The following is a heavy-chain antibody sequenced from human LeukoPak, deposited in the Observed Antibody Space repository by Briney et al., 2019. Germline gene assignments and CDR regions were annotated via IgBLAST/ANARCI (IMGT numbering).Heavy chain of an antibody. D-gene: IGHD6-13*01. CDR2: ISYDGSNK. CDR1: GFTFSSYG. Sequence: GGSLRLSCAVSGFTFSSYGMHWVRQAPGKGLEWVAVISYDGSNKYYADSVNGLFTISRDNSKNTLYLQMNSLRAEDTAVYYCAKDQGSWFTEYFQHWGQGTLVTVSS. J-gene: IGHJ1*01. CDR3: AKDQGSWFTEYFQH. V-gene: IGHV3-30*18.